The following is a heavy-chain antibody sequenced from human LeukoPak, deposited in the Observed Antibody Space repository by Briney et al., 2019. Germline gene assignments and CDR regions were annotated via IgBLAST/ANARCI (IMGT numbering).Heavy chain of an antibody. Sequence: ASVKVSCKASGYTFTSYGISWVRQAPGQGLEWMGWISAYNGNTNYAQKLQGRVTMTTDTSTSTAYMELRSLRSDDTAVYYCARYYDSSGYRTFYFDYWGQGTLVTVSS. CDR2: ISAYNGNT. J-gene: IGHJ4*02. CDR3: ARYYDSSGYRTFYFDY. V-gene: IGHV1-18*01. CDR1: GYTFTSYG. D-gene: IGHD3-22*01.